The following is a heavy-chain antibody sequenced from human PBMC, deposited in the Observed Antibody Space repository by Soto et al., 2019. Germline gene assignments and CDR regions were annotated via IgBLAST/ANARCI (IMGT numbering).Heavy chain of an antibody. CDR2: INHSGST. CDR3: ARGRGGSGSWFDP. CDR1: GGSFSGYY. J-gene: IGHJ5*02. Sequence: QVQLQQWGAGLLKPSETLSLTCAVYGGSFSGYYWRWIRQPPGKGLEWMRAINHSGSTNYNPSLKSRVTISVATSKNQFSLKLSSVTAADTAVYYCARGRGGSGSWFDPWGQGTLVTVSS. V-gene: IGHV4-34*01. D-gene: IGHD6-19*01.